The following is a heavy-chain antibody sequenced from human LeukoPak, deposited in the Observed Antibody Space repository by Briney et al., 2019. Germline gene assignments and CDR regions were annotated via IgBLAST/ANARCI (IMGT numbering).Heavy chain of an antibody. D-gene: IGHD1-1*01. J-gene: IGHJ6*02. CDR2: INHSGST. CDR3: ARGLGTNYYYYGMDV. V-gene: IGHV4-34*01. Sequence: SSETLSLTCAVYGGSFSGYYWSWIRQPPGKGLEWIGEINHSGSTNYNPSLKSRVTISVDTSKDQFSLKLSSVTAADTAVYYCARGLGTNYYYYGMDVWGQGTTVTVSS. CDR1: GGSFSGYY.